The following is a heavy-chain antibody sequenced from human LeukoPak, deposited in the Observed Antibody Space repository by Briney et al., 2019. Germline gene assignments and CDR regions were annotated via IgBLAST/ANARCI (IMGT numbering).Heavy chain of an antibody. CDR2: IYYSGST. V-gene: IGHV4-39*01. D-gene: IGHD6-13*01. CDR3: ARRGTSPAALDY. Sequence: SETLSLTCTVSGGSISSSSYYWAWIRQPPGKGLEWIGSIYYSGSTYYNPSLKSRVTISVDTSKNQFSLELNSVTAADTAVFYSARRGTSPAALDYWGQGTLVTVSS. CDR1: GGSISSSSYY. J-gene: IGHJ4*02.